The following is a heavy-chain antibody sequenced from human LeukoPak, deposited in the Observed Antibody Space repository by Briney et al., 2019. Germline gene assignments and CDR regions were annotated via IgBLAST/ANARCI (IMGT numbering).Heavy chain of an antibody. D-gene: IGHD3-9*01. CDR3: ARAQRFIYYDMAGRRPDAFDI. Sequence: SETLSLTCTVSGGSISSYYWSWIRQPPGKGLEWIGYIYYSGSTNYNPSLKSRVTISVDTSKNQFSLKLSSVTAADTAVYYCARAQRFIYYDMAGRRPDAFDIWGQGTMVTVSS. CDR1: GGSISSYY. J-gene: IGHJ3*02. V-gene: IGHV4-59*12. CDR2: IYYSGST.